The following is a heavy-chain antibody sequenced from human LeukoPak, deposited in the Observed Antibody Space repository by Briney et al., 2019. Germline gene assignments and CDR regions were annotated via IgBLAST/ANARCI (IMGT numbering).Heavy chain of an antibody. Sequence: PGGSLRLSCVASGFTFSSYAMSWIRQAPGMGLEWVSAISGSSGSTYYTDSVKDRFTLSRDNSKNTVYLQMNSLRAEDTAVYYCAKMGADGLVQTITTYFDYWGQGTLVTVSS. CDR3: AKMGADGLVQTITTYFDY. J-gene: IGHJ4*02. V-gene: IGHV3-23*01. D-gene: IGHD1-14*01. CDR2: ISGSSGST. CDR1: GFTFSSYA.